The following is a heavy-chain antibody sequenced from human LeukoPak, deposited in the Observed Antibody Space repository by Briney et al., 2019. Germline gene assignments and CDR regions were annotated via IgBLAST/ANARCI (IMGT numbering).Heavy chain of an antibody. CDR3: ARSEAGYCSSTSCYFRVYYMDV. CDR2: IYRSGST. J-gene: IGHJ6*03. CDR1: GGSISSSNW. Sequence: PSGTLSLTCAVSGGSISSSNWWSWVRQPPGKGLEWIGEIYRSGSTNYNPSLKSRVTISVDKSKNQFSLKLSSVTAADTAVYYCARSEAGYCSSTSCYFRVYYMDVWGKGTTVTVSS. V-gene: IGHV4-4*02. D-gene: IGHD2-2*01.